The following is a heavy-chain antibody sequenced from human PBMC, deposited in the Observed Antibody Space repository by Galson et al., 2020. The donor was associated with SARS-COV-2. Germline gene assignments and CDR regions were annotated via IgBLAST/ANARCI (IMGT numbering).Heavy chain of an antibody. Sequence: GESLKISCVGSGFSFSAYAMAWVRQAPGKGLEWVSSIAGNGGNIDYTNSVKGRFTISRDNSKNTLYLEMNNLRGEDTAVYFCAKKFLGSHPFDYWGRGTRVIVSS. CDR3: AKKFLGSHPFDY. V-gene: IGHV3-23*01. CDR1: GFSFSAYA. J-gene: IGHJ4*02. CDR2: IAGNGGNI. D-gene: IGHD3-16*02.